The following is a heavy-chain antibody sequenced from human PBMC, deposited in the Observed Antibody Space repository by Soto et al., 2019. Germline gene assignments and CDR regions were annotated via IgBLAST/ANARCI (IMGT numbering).Heavy chain of an antibody. J-gene: IGHJ6*02. D-gene: IGHD6-13*01. Sequence: QVQLVESGGGVVQPGRSLTVSCAASGISISTYAMHWVRQAPGKGLEWVAVISQDGSVKYYADSVKGRFTISRDNPKNSLFLQMNSLVADDTAVYYCAGRQQNYYDYGMEVWCQGTTVTVSS. CDR3: AGRQQNYYDYGMEV. CDR1: GISISTYA. CDR2: ISQDGSVK. V-gene: IGHV3-30*03.